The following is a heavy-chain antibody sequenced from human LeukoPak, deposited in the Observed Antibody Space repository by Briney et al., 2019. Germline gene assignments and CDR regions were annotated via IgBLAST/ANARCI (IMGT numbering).Heavy chain of an antibody. J-gene: IGHJ3*02. CDR1: GGSISSGSYY. CDR2: IYTSGST. D-gene: IGHD3/OR15-3a*01. V-gene: IGHV4-61*02. Sequence: PSETLSLTCTVSGGSISSGSYYWSWIRQPAGKGLEWIGRIYTSGSTNYNPSLKSRVTISVDTSKNQFSLKLSSVTAADTAVYYCARDRRDLAFDIWGQGTMVTVSS. CDR3: ARDRRDLAFDI.